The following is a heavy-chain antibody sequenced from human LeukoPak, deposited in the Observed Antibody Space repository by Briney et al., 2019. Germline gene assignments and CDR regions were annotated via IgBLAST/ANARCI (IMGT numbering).Heavy chain of an antibody. D-gene: IGHD2/OR15-2a*01. J-gene: IGHJ6*03. V-gene: IGHV3-15*01. CDR1: GFRVSELW. CDR3: QGSSYSIGRGSFHYMDV. Sequence: GGALRLFCVASGFRVSELWVRWVRHAPGEGLGGVGRQKQKSEGGTTDYDASVKGRFTISRDESENTVYVEMNSLRIEDSGVYYCQGSSYSIGRGSFHYMDVWGKGTTVTVSS. CDR2: QKQKSEGGTT.